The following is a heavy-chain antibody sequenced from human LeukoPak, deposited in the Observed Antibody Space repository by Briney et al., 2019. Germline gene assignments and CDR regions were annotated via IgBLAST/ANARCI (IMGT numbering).Heavy chain of an antibody. CDR2: INPSGGST. CDR3: ARDSNTYYDILTGYYRRGYYYMDV. CDR1: GYTFTSYY. Sequence: ASVKVSCKASGYTFTSYYMHWVRQAPGQGLEWMGIINPSGGSTSYAQKFQGRVTMTRDMSTSTVYMELSSLRSEDTAVYYCARDSNTYYDILTGYYRRGYYYMDVWGKGTTVTISS. V-gene: IGHV1-46*01. D-gene: IGHD3-9*01. J-gene: IGHJ6*03.